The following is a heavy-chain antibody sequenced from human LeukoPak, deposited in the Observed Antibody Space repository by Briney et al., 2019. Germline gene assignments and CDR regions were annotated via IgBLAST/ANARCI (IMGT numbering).Heavy chain of an antibody. V-gene: IGHV3-30*02. Sequence: PGGSLRLSCVASGFTFSSYGMHWVRQAPGKGLEWVAFIRYDDGGTKRYYVDSVKGRFTISRDDSKNTLYLQMNSLRAEDTAVFYCAKEARYGDHGIEGYYYYGMDVWGQGTTVTVSS. CDR2: IRYDDGGTKR. J-gene: IGHJ6*02. CDR1: GFTFSSYG. CDR3: AKEARYGDHGIEGYYYYGMDV. D-gene: IGHD4-17*01.